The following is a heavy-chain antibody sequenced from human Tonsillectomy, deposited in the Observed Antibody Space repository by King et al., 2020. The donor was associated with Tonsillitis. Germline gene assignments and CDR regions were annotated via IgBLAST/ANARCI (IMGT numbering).Heavy chain of an antibody. D-gene: IGHD1-14*01. J-gene: IGHJ4*02. CDR1: GYSITSGYY. Sequence: VQLQESGPGLVKPSETLSLTCTVSGYSITSGYYWGWIRQPPGKGLEWIGTIYHTGSTYYNPSLKSPVTISVDTSTNQFSLKLNSVTAADTAVYYCARVPSCTTPDYWGQGTLVTVSS. CDR3: ARVPSCTTPDY. CDR2: IYHTGST. V-gene: IGHV4-38-2*02.